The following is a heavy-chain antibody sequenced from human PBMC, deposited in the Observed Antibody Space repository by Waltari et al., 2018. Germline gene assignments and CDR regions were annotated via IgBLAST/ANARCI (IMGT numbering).Heavy chain of an antibody. V-gene: IGHV3-21*01. CDR2: ISSSSSYI. D-gene: IGHD3-16*01. CDR3: ARAETGDDAFDI. CDR1: GFTFSSYS. J-gene: IGHJ3*02. Sequence: EVQLVESGGGLVKPGGSLRLSCAASGFTFSSYSMNWVRQAPGKGLEWVSSISSSSSYIYYADSVKGRFTISRDNAKNSLYLQMNSLRAEDTAVYYCARAETGDDAFDIWGQGTMVTVSS.